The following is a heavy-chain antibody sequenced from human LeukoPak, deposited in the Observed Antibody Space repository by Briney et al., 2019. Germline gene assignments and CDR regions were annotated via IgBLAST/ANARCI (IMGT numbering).Heavy chain of an antibody. J-gene: IGHJ4*02. D-gene: IGHD3-10*01. CDR3: ARSAPYYYGSGRAFDY. CDR2: IYYSGST. CDR1: GGSISSYY. Sequence: SETLSLTCTVSGGSISSYYWSWIRQPPGKGLEWIGYIYYSGSTNYNPSLKSRVTISVDTSKNQFSLKLSSVTAADTAVYYCARSAPYYYGSGRAFDYWDQGTLVTVSS. V-gene: IGHV4-59*01.